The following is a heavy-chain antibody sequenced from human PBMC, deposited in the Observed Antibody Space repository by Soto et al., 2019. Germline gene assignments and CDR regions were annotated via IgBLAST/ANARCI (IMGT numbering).Heavy chain of an antibody. CDR3: ARDGYYYDSSGYSRYAFDI. CDR2: IYYSGST. CDR1: GGSISSGGYY. Sequence: TLSLTCTVSGGSISSGGYYGSWIRQHPGKGLEWIGYIYYSGSTYYNPSLKSRVTISVDTSKNQFSLKLSSVTAADTAVYYCARDGYYYDSSGYSRYAFDIWGQGTMVTVSS. D-gene: IGHD3-22*01. J-gene: IGHJ3*02. V-gene: IGHV4-31*03.